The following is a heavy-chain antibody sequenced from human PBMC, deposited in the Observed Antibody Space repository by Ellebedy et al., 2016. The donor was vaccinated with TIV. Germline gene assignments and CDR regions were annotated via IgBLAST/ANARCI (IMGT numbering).Heavy chain of an antibody. D-gene: IGHD3-10*01. CDR1: GGSISSSSYY. V-gene: IGHV4-61*05. CDR3: ARLAPLYNILPAIPNYNYHSMDV. CDR2: IYYGGNT. J-gene: IGHJ6*02. Sequence: GSLRLSCTVSGGSISSSSYYWVWLRQPPGKGLEWIGYIYYGGNTNYNPSLESRISISVDTSKHQFSLRLTSVTAADTAVYYCARLAPLYNILPAIPNYNYHSMDVWGQGATVTVSS.